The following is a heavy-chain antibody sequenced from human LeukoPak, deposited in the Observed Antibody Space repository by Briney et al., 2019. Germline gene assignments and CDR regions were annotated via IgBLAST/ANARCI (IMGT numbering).Heavy chain of an antibody. J-gene: IGHJ4*02. CDR2: IRSKAYGGTT. Sequence: GGSLRLSCTAPGFTFGDYAMSWFRQAAGKGLEWVGFIRSKAYGGTTEYAASVKGRFTISRDDSTSIAYLQMNSLKTEDTAVYYCTREDSGSYLDFDYWGQGTLVTVSS. V-gene: IGHV3-49*03. CDR1: GFTFGDYA. D-gene: IGHD1-26*01. CDR3: TREDSGSYLDFDY.